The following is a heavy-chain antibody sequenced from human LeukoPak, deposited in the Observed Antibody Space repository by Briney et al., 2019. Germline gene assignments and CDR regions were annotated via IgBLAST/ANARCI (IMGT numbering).Heavy chain of an antibody. CDR1: GGSISSYY. Sequence: SETLSLTCTVSGGSISSYYWSWIRQPAGKGLEWIGRIYTSGSTNYNPSLKRRVTISVDTSKNQFSLNLSSVTAADTAVYYCARAGDYDILTRPSYHSFYPWGQGTLVTVSS. V-gene: IGHV4-4*07. CDR3: ARAGDYDILTRPSYHSFYP. CDR2: IYTSGST. D-gene: IGHD3-9*01. J-gene: IGHJ5*02.